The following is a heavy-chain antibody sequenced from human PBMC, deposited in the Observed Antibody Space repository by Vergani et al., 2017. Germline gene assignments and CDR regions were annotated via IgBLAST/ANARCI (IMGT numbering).Heavy chain of an antibody. CDR3: ARHPGYSSGWYSYFDY. Sequence: QLQLQESGPGLVKPSETLSLTCTVSGGSISSSSYYWSWIRQPAGKGLEWIGRIYTSGSTNYNPSLKSRVTISVDTSKNQFSLKLSSVTAADTAVYYCARHPGYSSGWYSYFDYWGQGTLVTVSS. D-gene: IGHD6-19*01. J-gene: IGHJ4*02. CDR1: GGSISSSSYY. V-gene: IGHV4-61*02. CDR2: IYTSGST.